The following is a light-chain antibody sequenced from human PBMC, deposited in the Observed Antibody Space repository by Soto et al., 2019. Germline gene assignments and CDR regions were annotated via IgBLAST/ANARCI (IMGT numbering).Light chain of an antibody. CDR2: EVS. Sequence: QSVLTQPPSASGSPGQSVTISCTGTSSDVGGYNYVSWYQQHPGKAPKLMIYEVSKRPSGVPDRFSGSKSGNTASLTVSGIQAEDEADDYCSSYAGSNNLVFGGGTQLTVL. J-gene: IGLJ2*01. V-gene: IGLV2-8*01. CDR1: SSDVGGYNY. CDR3: SSYAGSNNLV.